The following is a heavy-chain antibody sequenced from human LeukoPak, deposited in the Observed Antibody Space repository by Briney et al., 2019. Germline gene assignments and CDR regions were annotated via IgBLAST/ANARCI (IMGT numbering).Heavy chain of an antibody. J-gene: IGHJ4*02. Sequence: GGSLRLSCAASGFTFSSYSMNWVRQAPGKGLEWVSSISSSSSYIYYADSVKGRFTISRDNAKNSLYLQMNSLRAEDTAVYYCANARDYDFWSGYYTWGFDYWGQGTLVTVSS. CDR3: ANARDYDFWSGYYTWGFDY. CDR2: ISSSSSYI. V-gene: IGHV3-21*01. CDR1: GFTFSSYS. D-gene: IGHD3-3*01.